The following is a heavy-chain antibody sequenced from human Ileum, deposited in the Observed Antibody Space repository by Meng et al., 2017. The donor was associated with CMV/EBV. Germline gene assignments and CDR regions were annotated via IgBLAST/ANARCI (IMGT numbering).Heavy chain of an antibody. V-gene: IGHV3-23*01. J-gene: IGHJ4*02. D-gene: IGHD6-13*01. Sequence: GESLKISCAASGFTFSSYAMSWVRQAPGKGLEWVSAISGSGGSTYYADSVKGRFTISRDNSKNTLYLQMNSLRAADTAVYYCAKGGVYSSTWGDYWGQGTLVTVSS. CDR3: AKGGVYSSTWGDY. CDR2: ISGSGGST. CDR1: GFTFSSYA.